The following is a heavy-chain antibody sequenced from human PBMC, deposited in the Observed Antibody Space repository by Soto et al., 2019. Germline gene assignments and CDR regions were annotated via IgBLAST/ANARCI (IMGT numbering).Heavy chain of an antibody. J-gene: IGHJ4*02. Sequence: EVQLLESGGGLVQPGGSLRLSCAASGFTFTSSAMHWVRQAPGKGLEWVSGISSGSGHNTYYIDSVKGRFTISRDNSKKTLYLQVNSLRVDDTAVYYCVEASSRGYNSAAYWGQGTLVTVSS. CDR1: GFTFTSSA. CDR2: ISSGSGHNT. CDR3: VEASSRGYNSAAY. D-gene: IGHD5-18*01. V-gene: IGHV3-23*01.